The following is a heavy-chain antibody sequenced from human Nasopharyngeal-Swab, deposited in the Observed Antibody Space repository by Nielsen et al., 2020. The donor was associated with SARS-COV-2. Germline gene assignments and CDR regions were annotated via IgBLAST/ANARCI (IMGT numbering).Heavy chain of an antibody. Sequence: GESLKISCAASGFTFSSSAISWVRQAPGKGLEWVAVISYDGSNKYYADSVKGRFTISRDNSKNTLYLQMNSLRPEDTAVYYCARGYNFALDYWGQGTLVTVSS. CDR2: ISYDGSNK. V-gene: IGHV3-30*03. J-gene: IGHJ4*02. CDR1: GFTFSSSA. CDR3: ARGYNFALDY. D-gene: IGHD1-1*01.